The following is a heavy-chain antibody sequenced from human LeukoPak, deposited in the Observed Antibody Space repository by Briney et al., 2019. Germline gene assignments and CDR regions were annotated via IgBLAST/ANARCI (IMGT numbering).Heavy chain of an antibody. CDR2: ISGSGGST. CDR1: GLTFSSYA. Sequence: GGSLRLSCAASGLTFSSYAMSWVRQAPGKGLEWVSAISGSGGSTYYADSVKGRFTISRDNSKNTLYLQMNSLRAEDTAVYYCAKDPYYGSGSYYPDYWGQGTLVTVSS. CDR3: AKDPYYGSGSYYPDY. J-gene: IGHJ4*02. D-gene: IGHD3-10*01. V-gene: IGHV3-23*01.